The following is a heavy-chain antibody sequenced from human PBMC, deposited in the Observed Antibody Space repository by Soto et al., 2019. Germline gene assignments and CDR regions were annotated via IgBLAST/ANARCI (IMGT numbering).Heavy chain of an antibody. D-gene: IGHD6-6*01. Sequence: EVQLAESGGGLAQPGGSLRLSCAASGFTLSGYAMDWVRQAPGKGLEYVSGISSNGVGTYYANSVQGRFTIGRDNSKNTVYLQMGSLRPEDMAVYYCARRARPDFYYMDVWGKGTTVTVSS. J-gene: IGHJ6*03. V-gene: IGHV3-64*01. CDR2: ISSNGVGT. CDR1: GFTLSGYA. CDR3: ARRARPDFYYMDV.